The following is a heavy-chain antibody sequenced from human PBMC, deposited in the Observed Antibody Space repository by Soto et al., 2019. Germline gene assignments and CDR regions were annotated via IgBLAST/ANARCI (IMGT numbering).Heavy chain of an antibody. CDR1: GFSISSGYY. V-gene: IGHV4-38-2*01. J-gene: IGHJ4*02. Sequence: SETLSLTCVVSGFSISSGYYWGWIRQPPGGGLEWIGSVYDGGNSYYNPSLRSRLTISIDTSRNQFSLKLNSVTAADTAVYYCARSYVWGSYRSGYFDYWGQGTLVTV. D-gene: IGHD3-16*02. CDR2: VYDGGNS. CDR3: ARSYVWGSYRSGYFDY.